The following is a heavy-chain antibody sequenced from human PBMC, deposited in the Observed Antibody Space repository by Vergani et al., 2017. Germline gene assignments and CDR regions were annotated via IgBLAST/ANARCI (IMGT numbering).Heavy chain of an antibody. CDR1: GFIFSDHY. CDR3: VRVKGSNWNDHLYDI. Sequence: EVQVVESGGGLVQPGGSLRLSCAASGFIFSDHYMDWVCQPPGKGLEWVGRIRNKANDYTTQYAASVKGRFTISRDDSKSYLYLQMNSLQTEDTALYYCVRVKGSNWNDHLYDIWGQGTLVTVSS. J-gene: IGHJ3*02. CDR2: IRNKANDYTT. D-gene: IGHD1-1*01. V-gene: IGHV3-72*01.